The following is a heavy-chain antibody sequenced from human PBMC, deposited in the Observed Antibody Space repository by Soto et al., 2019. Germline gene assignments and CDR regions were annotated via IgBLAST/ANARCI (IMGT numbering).Heavy chain of an antibody. V-gene: IGHV4-4*07. J-gene: IGHJ6*02. D-gene: IGHD2-15*01. CDR2: INTDGLS. Sequence: SETRSLTCIVSGVSITSYYWIWIRQSAGGGLEWMGRINTDGLSTYSPSFKSRLTMSLDTSKNQVSLRLISVTAADTAVYFCARVPVAVAATEDYYGLDVWGQGTTVTVSS. CDR3: ARVPVAVAATEDYYGLDV. CDR1: GVSITSYY.